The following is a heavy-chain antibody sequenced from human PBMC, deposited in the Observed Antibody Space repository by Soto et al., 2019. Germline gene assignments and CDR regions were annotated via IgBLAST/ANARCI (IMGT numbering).Heavy chain of an antibody. J-gene: IGHJ4*02. D-gene: IGHD3-10*01. CDR1: GYTFTGYY. V-gene: IGHV1-2*02. CDR2: INPNSGGT. Sequence: ASVKVSCKASGYTFTGYYMHWVRQAPGQGLEWMGWINPNSGGTNYAQKFQGRVTMTRDTSISTAYMELSRLRSDDTAVYYCARAYPMVRGVIAHFDYWGQGTLVNASS. CDR3: ARAYPMVRGVIAHFDY.